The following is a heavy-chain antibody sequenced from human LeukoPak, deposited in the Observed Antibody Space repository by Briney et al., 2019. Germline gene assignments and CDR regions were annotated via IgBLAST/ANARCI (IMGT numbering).Heavy chain of an antibody. D-gene: IGHD3-16*02. CDR1: GFTFSSYW. Sequence: GGSLRLSCAASGFTFSSYWMHWVRQAPGKGLVWVSRINSDGSTTTYADSVEGRFTISRDNAKNTLYLQMNSLRAEDTAVYYCAKDQGYRKWYFDYWGQGTLVTVSS. CDR3: AKDQGYRKWYFDY. J-gene: IGHJ4*02. V-gene: IGHV3-74*01. CDR2: INSDGSTT.